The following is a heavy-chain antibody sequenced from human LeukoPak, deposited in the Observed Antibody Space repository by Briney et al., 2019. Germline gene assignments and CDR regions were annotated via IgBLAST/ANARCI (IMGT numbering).Heavy chain of an antibody. Sequence: PGGSLRLSCTASGPFTFGSFGMHWARHAPGKGLESVAVISHTASMKVYAESVKGLFTVSRDNSKSTLYLKMNSLRPEDTAFYYCAKSTRYYDSSGYVDLWGQGTLVTVSS. D-gene: IGHD3-22*01. V-gene: IGHV3-30*18. J-gene: IGHJ5*02. CDR3: AKSTRYYDSSGYVDL. CDR1: GPFTFGSFG. CDR2: ISHTASMK.